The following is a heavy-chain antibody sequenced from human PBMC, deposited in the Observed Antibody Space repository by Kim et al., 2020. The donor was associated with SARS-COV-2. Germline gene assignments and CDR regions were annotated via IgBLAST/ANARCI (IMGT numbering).Heavy chain of an antibody. Sequence: ADYAKGQFTISRDTAKNTLYLQMNSLRAEDTALYYCARGDSSGDTFDIWGQGTMVTVSS. J-gene: IGHJ3*02. D-gene: IGHD3-22*01. CDR3: ARGDSSGDTFDI. V-gene: IGHV3-74*01.